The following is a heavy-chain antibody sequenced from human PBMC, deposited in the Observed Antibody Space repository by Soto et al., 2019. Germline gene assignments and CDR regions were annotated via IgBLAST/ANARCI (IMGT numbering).Heavy chain of an antibody. CDR3: ARKSPSGSGSYFDY. CDR1: GGSISSGVYY. Sequence: PSETLSLTCTVSGGSISSGVYYWSWIRQHPGKGLEWIGYIYYSGSTYYNPSLKSRVTISVDTSKNQFSLKLSSVTAADTAVYYCARKSPSGSGSYFDYWGQGTLVTVS. D-gene: IGHD3-10*01. J-gene: IGHJ4*02. V-gene: IGHV4-31*03. CDR2: IYYSGST.